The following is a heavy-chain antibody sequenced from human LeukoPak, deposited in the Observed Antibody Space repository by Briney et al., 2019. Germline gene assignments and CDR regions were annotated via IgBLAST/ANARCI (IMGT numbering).Heavy chain of an antibody. J-gene: IGHJ4*02. V-gene: IGHV3-7*01. D-gene: IGHD6-19*01. CDR2: IKQDGSEK. Sequence: GSLRLSCGASGFTFSNYGMLWVRQAPGKGLEWVANIKQDGSEKYYVDSVKGRFTISRDNAKNSLYLQMNSLRAEDTAVYYCARDQVGVAVAGPPFDYWGQGTLVTVSS. CDR1: GFTFSNYG. CDR3: ARDQVGVAVAGPPFDY.